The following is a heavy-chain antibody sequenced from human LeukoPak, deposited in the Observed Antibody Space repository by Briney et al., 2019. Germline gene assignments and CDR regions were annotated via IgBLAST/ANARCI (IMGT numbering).Heavy chain of an antibody. J-gene: IGHJ4*02. D-gene: IGHD6-19*01. Sequence: SETLSLTCTVSGGSISSYYWGWIRQPPGKGLEWIGYIYYSGSTNYNPSLKSRVTISVDTSKNQFSLKLSSVTAADTAVYYFARDFRSGWPPVWGQGTLVTVSS. CDR2: IYYSGST. V-gene: IGHV4-59*01. CDR3: ARDFRSGWPPV. CDR1: GGSISSYY.